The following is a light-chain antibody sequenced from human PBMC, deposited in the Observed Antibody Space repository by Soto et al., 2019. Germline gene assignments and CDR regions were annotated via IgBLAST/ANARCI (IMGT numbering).Light chain of an antibody. J-gene: IGLJ3*02. CDR2: DVS. V-gene: IGLV2-11*01. Sequence: QSALTQPRSVSGSPGQSVTISCTGTSSDVGGYNYVSWYQRHVGKAPKLMIYDVSKRPSGVPDRFSGSKSGNTASLTISGLQAEDEADYYCCSYAGSYTPWVFGGGTKLTVL. CDR3: CSYAGSYTPWV. CDR1: SSDVGGYNY.